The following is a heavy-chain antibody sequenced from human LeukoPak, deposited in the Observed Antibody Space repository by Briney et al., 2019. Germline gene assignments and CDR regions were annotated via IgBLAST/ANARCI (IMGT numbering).Heavy chain of an antibody. CDR3: ARASTMVRGEGRFDP. D-gene: IGHD3-10*01. V-gene: IGHV4-34*01. Sequence: SETLSLTCAVYGGSFSGYYWSWIRQPPGKGLEWIGEINHSGSTNYNPSLKSRVTISVDTSKNQFSLKLSSVTAADTAVYYCARASTMVRGEGRFDPWGQGTLVTVSS. J-gene: IGHJ5*02. CDR1: GGSFSGYY. CDR2: INHSGST.